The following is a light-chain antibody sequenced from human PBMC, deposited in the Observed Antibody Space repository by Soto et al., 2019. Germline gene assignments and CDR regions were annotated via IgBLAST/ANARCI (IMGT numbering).Light chain of an antibody. CDR2: LGS. CDR3: MQALQTPPT. J-gene: IGKJ2*01. CDR1: QSLLHSNGYNY. V-gene: IGKV2-28*01. Sequence: DIVMTQSPLSLPVTPGEPASISCRSSQSLLHSNGYNYLDWYLQNPGQSPQLLIYLGSNRASGVPDRFSGSGSGTDFTLKISRVKAEDVGVYFCMQALQTPPTFGQGTKLEIK.